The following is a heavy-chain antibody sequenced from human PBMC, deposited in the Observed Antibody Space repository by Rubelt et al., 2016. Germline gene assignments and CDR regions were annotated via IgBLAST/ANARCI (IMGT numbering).Heavy chain of an antibody. CDR3: AKGDYSNQNFDY. V-gene: IGHV3-23*04. Sequence: EVQLVESGGGLVQPGGSLRLSCAASGFTFSSYSMNWVRQAPGKGLEWVSAISGRGGSTYSVVSGMCLFTISGENAKNTLYVKMNSLRAEDTAVYYGAKGDYSNQNFDYWGQGTLVTVSS. D-gene: IGHD4-11*01. CDR2: ISGRGGST. J-gene: IGHJ4*02. CDR1: GFTFSSYS.